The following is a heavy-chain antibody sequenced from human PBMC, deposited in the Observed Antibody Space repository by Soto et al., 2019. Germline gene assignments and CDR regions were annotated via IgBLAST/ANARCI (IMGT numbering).Heavy chain of an antibody. CDR3: AGKNSGYDLGYYSYGMDV. J-gene: IGHJ6*02. CDR1: GGTFSSYA. D-gene: IGHD5-12*01. Sequence: QVQLVQSGAEVKKPGSSVKVSCKASGGTFSSYAISWVRQAPGQGLEWMGGIIPIFGTANYAQKFQGRVTITADESTSTAYMELSSLRSEDTAVYYCAGKNSGYDLGYYSYGMDVWGQGTTVTVSS. V-gene: IGHV1-69*12. CDR2: IIPIFGTA.